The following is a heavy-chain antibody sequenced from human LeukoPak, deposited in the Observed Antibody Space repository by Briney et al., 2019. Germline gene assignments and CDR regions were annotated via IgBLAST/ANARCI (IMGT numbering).Heavy chain of an antibody. D-gene: IGHD2-2*01. V-gene: IGHV3-23*01. CDR3: EKDIVVVPAAIYSSSWYDY. CDR2: ISGSGGST. Sequence: GGSLRLSCAASGFTFSSYAMSWVRQAPGKGLEWVSAISGSGGSTYYADSVKGQFTISRDNSKNTLYLQMNSLRAEDTAVYYCEKDIVVVPAAIYSSSWYDYWGQGTLVTVSS. CDR1: GFTFSSYA. J-gene: IGHJ4*02.